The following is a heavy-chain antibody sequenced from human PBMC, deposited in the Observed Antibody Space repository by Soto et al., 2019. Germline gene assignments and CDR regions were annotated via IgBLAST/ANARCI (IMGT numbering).Heavy chain of an antibody. CDR3: ARVFGFGGMDV. CDR1: GGSISSGGYP. CDR2: IYHSGST. V-gene: IGHV4-30-2*01. D-gene: IGHD3-10*01. Sequence: PSETLSLTCAGSGGSISSGGYPWSWIRQPPGKGLEWIGYIYHSGSTYYNPSLKSRVTISVDRSKNQFSLKLSSVTAADTAVYYCARVFGFGGMDVWGQGTTVTVSS. J-gene: IGHJ6*02.